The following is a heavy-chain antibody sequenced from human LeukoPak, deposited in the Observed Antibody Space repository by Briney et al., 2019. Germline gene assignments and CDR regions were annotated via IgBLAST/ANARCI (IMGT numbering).Heavy chain of an antibody. CDR2: INPNSGGT. CDR3: ARDEGILVTAEYYFDY. J-gene: IGHJ4*02. V-gene: IGHV1-2*02. CDR1: GYTFTGYY. D-gene: IGHD3-9*01. Sequence: ASVKVSCKASGYTFTGYYMHWVRQAPGQGLEWMGWINPNSGGTNYAQKFQGRVTMTRDTSISTACMELSRLRSDDTAVYYCARDEGILVTAEYYFDYWGQGTLVTVSS.